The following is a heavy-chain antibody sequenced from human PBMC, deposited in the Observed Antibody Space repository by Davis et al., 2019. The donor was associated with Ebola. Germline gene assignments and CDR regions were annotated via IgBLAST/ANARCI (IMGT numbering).Heavy chain of an antibody. V-gene: IGHV4-59*12. J-gene: IGHJ3*01. CDR2: VYYGKA. CDR3: ARDNDPYGGRYKYRPPNAFDL. CDR1: GDSISRYY. Sequence: PSETLSLTCTVSGDSISRYYLNWIRQAPGKTLEWIGYVYYGKAIYNPSLKSRVTIFSDTSKNSFPLRVTSVTAADTAIYFCARDNDPYGGRYKYRPPNAFDLWGQGTKVAVSS. D-gene: IGHD1-26*01.